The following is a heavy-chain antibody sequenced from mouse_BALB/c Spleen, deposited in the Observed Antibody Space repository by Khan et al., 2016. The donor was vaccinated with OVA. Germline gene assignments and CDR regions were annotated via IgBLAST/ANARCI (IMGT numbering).Heavy chain of an antibody. CDR2: INPTSGYT. V-gene: IGHV1-7*01. CDR1: GYTFTTYW. Sequence: QVQLQQSGAALAKPGASVKMSCKASGYTFTTYWMHWVKQRPGQGLEWIGYINPTSGYTDYNEKFTDQATLSADKSSSTAYMQLSRLTSEDSAIYYCTRDRIDYWGQGTTLTVSS. CDR3: TRDRIDY. J-gene: IGHJ2*01.